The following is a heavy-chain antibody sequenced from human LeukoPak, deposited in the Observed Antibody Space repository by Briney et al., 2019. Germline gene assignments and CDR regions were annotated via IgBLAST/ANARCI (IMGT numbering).Heavy chain of an antibody. J-gene: IGHJ3*01. Sequence: SETLSLTCTVSGGSIRSYYWGWIRQPPGKGLEWIGYFYYGGNTNYNPSLKSRVTISVDTSKNQFSLKLNSVTAADTAVYYCARGSGSYGFWGQGTMVTVSS. CDR2: FYYGGNT. CDR1: GGSIRSYY. D-gene: IGHD1-26*01. CDR3: ARGSGSYGF. V-gene: IGHV4-59*01.